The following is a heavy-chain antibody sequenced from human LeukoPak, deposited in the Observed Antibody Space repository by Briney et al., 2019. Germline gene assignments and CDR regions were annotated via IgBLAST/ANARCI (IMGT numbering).Heavy chain of an antibody. CDR3: AVIRLGDLSLIDY. CDR2: IVVYDGDA. CDR1: GYTFTSFG. Sequence: ASVKVSCKASGYTFTSFGISWVRQAPGQGLEWMGWIVVYDGDANYAQKFQGRVTMTTDTSTNAAYMELRSLRSDDTAVYYCAVIRLGDLSLIDYWGQGTLVTVST. V-gene: IGHV1-18*01. D-gene: IGHD3-16*02. J-gene: IGHJ4*02.